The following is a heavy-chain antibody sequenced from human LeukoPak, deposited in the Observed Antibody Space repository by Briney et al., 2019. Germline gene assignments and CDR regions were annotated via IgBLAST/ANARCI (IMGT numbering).Heavy chain of an antibody. CDR1: GGTFSSYT. D-gene: IGHD6-13*01. Sequence: SVKVSCKASGGTFSSYTINWVRQAPGQGLEWMGRIIPILGIANYAQKSQGRVTITADKSTSTAYMELSSLRSEDTAVYYCARVGAAAGDSYWGQGTLVTVSS. CDR3: ARVGAAAGDSY. V-gene: IGHV1-69*02. CDR2: IIPILGIA. J-gene: IGHJ4*02.